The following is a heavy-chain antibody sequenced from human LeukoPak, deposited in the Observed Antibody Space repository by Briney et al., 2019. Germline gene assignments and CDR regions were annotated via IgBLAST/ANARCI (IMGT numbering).Heavy chain of an antibody. J-gene: IGHJ4*02. CDR3: ARGTSGSYSIDY. CDR2: INHSGST. D-gene: IGHD1-26*01. CDR1: GGSIKSSTYY. V-gene: IGHV4-39*07. Sequence: SETLSLTCSVSGGSIKSSTYYWSWIRQPPGKGLEWIGEINHSGSTNYNPSLKSRVTISVDTSKNQFSLKLSSVTAADTAVYYCARGTSGSYSIDYWGQGTLVTVSS.